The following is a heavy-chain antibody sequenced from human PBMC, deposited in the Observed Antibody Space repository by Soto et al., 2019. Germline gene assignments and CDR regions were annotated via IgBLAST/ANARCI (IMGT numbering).Heavy chain of an antibody. CDR2: ISGSDDST. Sequence: EVQLLESGGGLIQPGASLRLSCAASGFTFSSYAMSWVRQAPGKGLEWVSVISGSDDSTYYADSVKGWFTISRDNSKNTLYLQMNSLRAEDTAVYYWAKRSSSSTFDYWGQGTLVTVSS. V-gene: IGHV3-23*01. D-gene: IGHD6-6*01. J-gene: IGHJ4*02. CDR1: GFTFSSYA. CDR3: AKRSSSSTFDY.